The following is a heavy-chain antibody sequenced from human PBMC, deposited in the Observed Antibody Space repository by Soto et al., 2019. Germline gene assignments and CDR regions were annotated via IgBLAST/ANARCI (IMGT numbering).Heavy chain of an antibody. CDR1: GYTFTGYY. CDR3: ARDGYCGGDCIDY. Sequence: ASVKVSCKASGYTFTGYYMHWVRQAPGQGLEWMGWINPNSGGTNYAQKFQGRVTMTRDTSISTAYMERSRLRSDDTAVYYCARDGYCGGDCIDYWGQGTLVTVSS. D-gene: IGHD2-21*02. CDR2: INPNSGGT. J-gene: IGHJ4*02. V-gene: IGHV1-2*02.